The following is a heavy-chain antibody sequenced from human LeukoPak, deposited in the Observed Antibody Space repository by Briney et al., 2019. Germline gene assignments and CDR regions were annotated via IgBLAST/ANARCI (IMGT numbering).Heavy chain of an antibody. J-gene: IGHJ4*02. Sequence: GGSLRLSCSASGFVFSIYTMYWVRQTPGKGPEYVSTISGSGNGFSIYYADSVKGRFTITRDDSKSILYLQMNGLRSEDTAVYYCVKDFGRVRGTPDSWGQGTLVTVSS. CDR1: GFVFSIYT. D-gene: IGHD3-16*01. CDR2: ISGSGNGFSI. CDR3: VKDFGRVRGTPDS. V-gene: IGHV3-64D*06.